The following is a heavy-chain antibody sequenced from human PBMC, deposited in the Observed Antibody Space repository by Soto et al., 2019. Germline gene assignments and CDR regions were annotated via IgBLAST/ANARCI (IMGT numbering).Heavy chain of an antibody. CDR3: ARALGYCTNGVCPDN. D-gene: IGHD2-8*01. CDR1: GFTFSSYA. CDR2: ISYDGSNK. V-gene: IGHV3-30-3*01. J-gene: IGHJ4*02. Sequence: QVQLVESGGGVVQPGRSLRLSCAASGFTFSSYAMHWVRQAPGKGLEWVAVISYDGSNKYYADSVKGRFTISRDNSKNTLYLQMNSLRAEDTAVYYCARALGYCTNGVCPDNWGQGTLVTVSS.